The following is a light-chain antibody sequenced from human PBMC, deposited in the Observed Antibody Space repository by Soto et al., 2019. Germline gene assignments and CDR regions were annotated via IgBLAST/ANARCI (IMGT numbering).Light chain of an antibody. V-gene: IGKV1-16*02. CDR3: QQYSTYQFT. J-gene: IGKJ3*01. CDR1: QGISNY. CDR2: AAS. Sequence: DIQMTQSPSSLSASVGGRVTITCRASQGISNYLDWFQQKPGKAPKSLIYAASNLQSGVPSKFSGSGSGTDFTLTISSLHAEDFATYYSQQYSTYQFTFGPGTKVDIK.